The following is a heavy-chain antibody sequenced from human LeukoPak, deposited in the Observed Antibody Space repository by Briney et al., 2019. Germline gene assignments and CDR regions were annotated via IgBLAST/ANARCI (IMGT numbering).Heavy chain of an antibody. D-gene: IGHD3-10*01. V-gene: IGHV3-13*01. CDR1: GFTFSSYD. J-gene: IGHJ4*02. CDR3: AKDLGVRGVPAAFDY. Sequence: GGSLRLSCAASGFTFSSYDMHWVRQATGKGLEWVSAIGTAGDTYYPGSVKGRFTISRENAKNSLYLQMNSLRAGDTAVYYCAKDLGVRGVPAAFDYWGQGTLVTVSS. CDR2: IGTAGDT.